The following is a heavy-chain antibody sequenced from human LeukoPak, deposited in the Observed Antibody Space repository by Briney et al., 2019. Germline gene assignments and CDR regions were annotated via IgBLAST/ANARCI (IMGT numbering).Heavy chain of an antibody. CDR3: AKDYGYSSSWYDY. J-gene: IGHJ4*02. D-gene: IGHD6-13*01. V-gene: IGHV3-9*01. CDR2: ISWNSASV. CDR1: GVTFDDYG. Sequence: GRSLRLSCAASGVTFDDYGMHWGRQAPGKGLEWVSSISWNSASVGSVDSVKGRFTISRDNAKNSLYLQMNSLRAEDTALYYCAKDYGYSSSWYDYWGQGTLVTVSS.